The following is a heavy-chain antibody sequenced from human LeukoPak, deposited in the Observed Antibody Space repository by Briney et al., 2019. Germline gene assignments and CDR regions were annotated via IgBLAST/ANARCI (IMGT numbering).Heavy chain of an antibody. CDR2: INPNNGGT. V-gene: IGHV1-2*02. Sequence: ASVKVSCKASGYTFTGYYMHWVRQAPGQGLEWMGWINPNNGGTNYAQKFQGRVTMTRDTSISTAYMELSRLRSDDTAVYYCAREEQEAGTTCDYWGQGTLVTVSS. J-gene: IGHJ4*02. CDR3: AREEQEAGTTCDY. CDR1: GYTFTGYY. D-gene: IGHD1-7*01.